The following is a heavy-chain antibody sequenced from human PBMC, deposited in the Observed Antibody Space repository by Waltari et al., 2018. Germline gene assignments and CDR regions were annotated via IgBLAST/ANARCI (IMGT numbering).Heavy chain of an antibody. D-gene: IGHD1-26*01. CDR2: MSSGASTI. V-gene: IGHV3-48*03. Sequence: EVQLVESGGGLVQPGGSLRLLCAASGFTFRNYEMNWVRKAPGEGLEGVSYMSSGASTIFYADSVKGRFTISRDNAKNAVYLEMNSLRADDTAIYYCARGEGGANEYWGQGTLVTVSS. J-gene: IGHJ4*01. CDR1: GFTFRNYE. CDR3: ARGEGGANEY.